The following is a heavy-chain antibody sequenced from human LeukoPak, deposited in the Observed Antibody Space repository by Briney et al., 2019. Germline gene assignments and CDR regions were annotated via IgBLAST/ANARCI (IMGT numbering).Heavy chain of an antibody. CDR1: GGSISSGDYY. CDR3: ARFGSRIGTGASYGFDY. Sequence: SETLSLTCTVSGGSISSGDYYWGWIRQPPGKGLEWIGSIFYGGITYYSPSLESRVTVSIATAKSQFSLNLRSVTAADTAVYYCARFGSRIGTGASYGFDYWGQGTLILVSS. V-gene: IGHV4-39*07. J-gene: IGHJ4*02. CDR2: IFYGGIT. D-gene: IGHD1-1*01.